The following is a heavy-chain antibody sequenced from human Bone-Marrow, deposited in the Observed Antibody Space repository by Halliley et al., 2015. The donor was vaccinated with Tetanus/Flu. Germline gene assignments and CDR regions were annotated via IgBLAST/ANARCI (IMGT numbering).Heavy chain of an antibody. CDR2: IYHSGSN. J-gene: IGHJ4*02. Sequence: WIGFIYHSGSNTSNPSLKSRVPISVDTSKNQFSLNLSSVTAADTAVYYCARMNFDFTDYYFFAYWGQGTLVAVSS. V-gene: IGHV4-59*01. D-gene: IGHD3-9*01. CDR3: ARMNFDFTDYYFFAY.